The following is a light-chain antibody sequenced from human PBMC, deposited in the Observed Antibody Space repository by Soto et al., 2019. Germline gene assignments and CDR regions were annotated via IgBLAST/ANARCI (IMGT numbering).Light chain of an antibody. J-gene: IGKJ1*01. CDR1: QSISTW. CDR3: QQYNTFST. V-gene: IGKV1-5*01. Sequence: DVQMTQSPSSLSASVEDRVTITCRASQSISTWLTWYQQKPGKAPKLLIFDASTLQSGVPSRFSGSGSGTEFTLTISSLQPDDFATYYYQQYNTFSTFGQGTKVDI. CDR2: DAS.